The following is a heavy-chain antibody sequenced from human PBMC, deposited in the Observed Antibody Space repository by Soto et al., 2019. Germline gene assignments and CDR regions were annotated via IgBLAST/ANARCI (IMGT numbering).Heavy chain of an antibody. CDR2: IYYSGST. Sequence: QVQLQESGPGLVKPSETLSLTCTVSGGSISSYYWSWIRQPPGKGLEWIGHIYYSGSTNYNPSLKSRVNISVDTSKNQFSLKLSSVTAADTAVYYCARAEQLGSYYYYGMDVWGQGTTVTVSS. V-gene: IGHV4-59*01. CDR3: ARAEQLGSYYYYGMDV. D-gene: IGHD6-6*01. CDR1: GGSISSYY. J-gene: IGHJ6*02.